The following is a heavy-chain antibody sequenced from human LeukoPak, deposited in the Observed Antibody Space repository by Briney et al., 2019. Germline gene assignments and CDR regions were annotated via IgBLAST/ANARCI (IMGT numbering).Heavy chain of an antibody. D-gene: IGHD2-2*01. CDR3: ARGRGYCSGTSRFVPDY. V-gene: IGHV3-30-3*01. CDR2: ISYDGSNK. Sequence: GGSLRLSCAASGFTFSNYAMHWVRQAPGKGLEWVAVISYDGSNKYYADSVKGRFTISRDNSKNTLYLQLISLRAEDTAMYYCARGRGYCSGTSRFVPDYWGQGTLVTVSS. J-gene: IGHJ4*02. CDR1: GFTFSNYA.